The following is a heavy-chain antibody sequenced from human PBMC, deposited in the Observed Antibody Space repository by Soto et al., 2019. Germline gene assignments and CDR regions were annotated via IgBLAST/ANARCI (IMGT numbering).Heavy chain of an antibody. CDR2: IYYSGST. D-gene: IGHD6-13*01. V-gene: IGHV4-59*12. Sequence: SETLSLTCTVSGGSISSYYWSWIRQPPGKGLEWIGYIYYSGSTNYNPSLKSRDTISVDTSKNQFSLKLSSVTLADTLVYFCSRAVSGYSTSWYYGEYWGHGILVTVSS. J-gene: IGHJ4*01. CDR3: SRAVSGYSTSWYYGEY. CDR1: GGSISSYY.